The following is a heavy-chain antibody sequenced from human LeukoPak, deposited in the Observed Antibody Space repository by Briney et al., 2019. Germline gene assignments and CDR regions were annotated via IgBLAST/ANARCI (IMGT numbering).Heavy chain of an antibody. D-gene: IGHD3-3*01. J-gene: IGHJ4*02. CDR2: IYPGDSDT. Sequence: GESLKISCKGSGYSFTSYWIGWVRQMPGKGLEWMGIIYPGDSDTRYSPSFQGQVTISADKSISTAYLQWCSLKASDTAMYYCARHSPAPSITIFGVAVNWGQGTLVTVSS. CDR3: ARHSPAPSITIFGVAVN. V-gene: IGHV5-51*01. CDR1: GYSFTSYW.